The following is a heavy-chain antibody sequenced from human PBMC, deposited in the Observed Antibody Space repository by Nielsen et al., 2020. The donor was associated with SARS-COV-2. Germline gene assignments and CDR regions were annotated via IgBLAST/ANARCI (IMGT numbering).Heavy chain of an antibody. CDR1: GFTFSSYG. D-gene: IGHD3-9*01. V-gene: IGHV3-30*03. CDR2: ISYDGSNK. CDR3: ARRDYDILTGYPMPYYGMDV. Sequence: GGSLRLSCAASGFTFSSYGMHWVRQAPGKGLEWVAVISYDGSNKYYADSVKGRFTISRDNSKNTLYLQMNSLRAEDTAVYYCARRDYDILTGYPMPYYGMDVWGQGTTVTVSS. J-gene: IGHJ6*02.